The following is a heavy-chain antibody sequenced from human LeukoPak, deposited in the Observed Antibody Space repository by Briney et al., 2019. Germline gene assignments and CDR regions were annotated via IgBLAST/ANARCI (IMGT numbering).Heavy chain of an antibody. CDR1: GNTFINYF. CDR2: ISPSGGST. V-gene: IGHV1-46*01. Sequence: ASVTVSCKSSGNTFINYFIHWVRQPPGQGLEWMGIISPSGGSTSYAQEFQGRVTMTRDTSTSTVYMELSSLRSEDTAVYYCGRVTLYAFDIWGQGTMVTVSS. D-gene: IGHD4-23*01. J-gene: IGHJ3*02. CDR3: GRVTLYAFDI.